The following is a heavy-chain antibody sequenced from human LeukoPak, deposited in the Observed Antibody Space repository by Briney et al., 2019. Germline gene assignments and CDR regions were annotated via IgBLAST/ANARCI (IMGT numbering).Heavy chain of an antibody. Sequence: GGSLRLSCAASGFTLSDHYMDWVRQAPGKGLEWVGRSRNKANSHTTEYAASVKGRFTISRDDSKNSSYLQMNSLKTEDTAVYYCARSSVRSVFDYWGQGTLVTVSS. J-gene: IGHJ4*02. D-gene: IGHD3-22*01. CDR2: SRNKANSHTT. V-gene: IGHV3-72*01. CDR3: ARSSVRSVFDY. CDR1: GFTLSDHY.